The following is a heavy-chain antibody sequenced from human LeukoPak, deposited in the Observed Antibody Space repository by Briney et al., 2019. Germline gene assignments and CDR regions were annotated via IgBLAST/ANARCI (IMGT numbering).Heavy chain of an antibody. V-gene: IGHV3-33*06. CDR2: IRHDETKE. CDR3: AKEYTPSSPLGELDS. CDR1: GLSFSSYA. J-gene: IGHJ4*02. Sequence: PGRSLRLSCAVSGLSFSSYAFHWVRQAPGKGLEWVAVIRHDETKEYYADSVQGRFTISRDTSMTTLYLQMNSLRAEDTAVYYCAKEYTPSSPLGELDSWGQGTLVTVSS. D-gene: IGHD6-6*01.